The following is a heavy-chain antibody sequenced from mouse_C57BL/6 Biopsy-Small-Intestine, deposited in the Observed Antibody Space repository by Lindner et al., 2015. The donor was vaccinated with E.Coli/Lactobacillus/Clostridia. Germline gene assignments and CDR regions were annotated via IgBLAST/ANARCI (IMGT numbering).Heavy chain of an antibody. V-gene: IGHV1S45*01. CDR3: AREDRSGYYAMDY. J-gene: IGHJ4*01. Sequence: VQLQESGPELVKPGASVKMSCKASGFTFTSYLIHWVKQSHGKSLEWIGFIDPYNGATSYNQKFEGKATMTVDKSSSTAYMQLTGLTSEDSAVYYCAREDRSGYYAMDYWGQGTSVTVSS. CDR1: GFTFTSYL. D-gene: IGHD3-2*01. CDR2: IDPYNGAT.